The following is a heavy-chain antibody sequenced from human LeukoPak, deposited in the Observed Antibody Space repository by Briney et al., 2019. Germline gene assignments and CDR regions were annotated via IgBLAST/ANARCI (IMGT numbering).Heavy chain of an antibody. CDR3: ARDKYYDRYFDS. V-gene: IGHV3-30*02. Sequence: PGGSLRLSCAASGFTFSSYGMHWVRQAPGKGLEWVAFIRYDGSNKYYADSVKGRFTISRDNSKNTLSLQMNSLRAEDTAVYYCARDKYYDRYFDSWGQGTLVTVSS. CDR2: IRYDGSNK. CDR1: GFTFSSYG. J-gene: IGHJ4*02. D-gene: IGHD3-22*01.